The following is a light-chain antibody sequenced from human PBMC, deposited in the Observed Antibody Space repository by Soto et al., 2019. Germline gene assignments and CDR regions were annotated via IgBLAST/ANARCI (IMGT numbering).Light chain of an antibody. CDR1: SSDVGSYNL. J-gene: IGLJ1*01. CDR3: CSYAGSRTYV. V-gene: IGLV2-23*01. Sequence: QSALTQPASVSGSPGQSITISCTGTSSDVGSYNLVSWYQQHPGKAPKLMIYEGRKRPSGVSNRFSGSKSGNTASLTISGLQAEDEADYYCCSYAGSRTYVFGTGTKLTVL. CDR2: EGR.